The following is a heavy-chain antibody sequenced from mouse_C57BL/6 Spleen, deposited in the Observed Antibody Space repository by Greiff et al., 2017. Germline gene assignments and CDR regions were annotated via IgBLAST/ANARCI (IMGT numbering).Heavy chain of an antibody. D-gene: IGHD3-2*02. CDR3: TSAQATRYYFDY. V-gene: IGHV14-1*01. J-gene: IGHJ2*01. CDR2: IDPEDGDP. CDR1: GFNIKDYY. Sequence: VQLQQSGAELVRPGASVKLSCTASGFNIKDYYMHWVKQRPEQGLEWIGRIDPEDGDPEYAPKFQGKATMTADTSSNTAYLQLRSLTSEDTAVYYCTSAQATRYYFDYWGQGTTLTVSS.